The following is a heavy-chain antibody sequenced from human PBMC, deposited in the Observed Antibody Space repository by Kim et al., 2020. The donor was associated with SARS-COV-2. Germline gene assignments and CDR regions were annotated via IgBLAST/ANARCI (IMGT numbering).Heavy chain of an antibody. D-gene: IGHD3-9*01. CDR3: TKDPRGHQYYDIFAGPADYYYYGMDV. J-gene: IGHJ6*02. V-gene: IGHV3-23*01. Sequence: GGSLRLSCAASGFTFSSYAMSWVRQAPGKGLEWVSAISGSGGSTYYADSVKGRFTISRDNSKNTLYLQMNSLRAEDTAVYYCTKDPRGHQYYDIFAGPADYYYYGMDVWGQGTTVTVSS. CDR2: ISGSGGST. CDR1: GFTFSSYA.